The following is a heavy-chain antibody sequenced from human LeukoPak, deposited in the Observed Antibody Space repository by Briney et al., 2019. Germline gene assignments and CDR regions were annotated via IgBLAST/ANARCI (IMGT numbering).Heavy chain of an antibody. D-gene: IGHD2-2*01. V-gene: IGHV4-34*01. J-gene: IGHJ4*02. CDR2: INHSGST. Sequence: SETLSLTCAVYGGSFSGYYWSWIRQPPGKGLEWIGEINHSGSTNYNPSLKSRVTISVDTSKNQFSPKLSSVTAADTAVYYCARGRAGKIRYCSSTSCYGYGVPYYFDYWGQGTLVTVSS. CDR1: GGSFSGYY. CDR3: ARGRAGKIRYCSSTSCYGYGVPYYFDY.